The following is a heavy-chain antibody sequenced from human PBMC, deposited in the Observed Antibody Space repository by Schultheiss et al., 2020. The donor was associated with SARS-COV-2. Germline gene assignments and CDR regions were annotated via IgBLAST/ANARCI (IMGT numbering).Heavy chain of an antibody. CDR1: GGSISSSSYY. J-gene: IGHJ6*03. V-gene: IGHV4-61*05. CDR2: IYYSGST. D-gene: IGHD6-19*01. CDR3: ARRRDSSGWYLRGGGYMDV. Sequence: SETLSLTCTVSGGSISSSSYYWSWIRQPPGKGLEWIGYIYYSGSTNYNPSLKSRVTISVDTSKNQFSLKLSSVTAADTAVYYCARRRDSSGWYLRGGGYMDVWGKGTTVTVSS.